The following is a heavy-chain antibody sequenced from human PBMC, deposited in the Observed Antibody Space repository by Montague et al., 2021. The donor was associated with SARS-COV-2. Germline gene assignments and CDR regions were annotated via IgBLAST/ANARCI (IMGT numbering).Heavy chain of an antibody. CDR3: ASRPGEPYYYDY. CDR2: ISGSGSST. D-gene: IGHD1-14*01. CDR1: GFTLRSYG. V-gene: IGHV3-23*01. Sequence: SLRLSCAVSGFTLRSYGMTWVRQAPGKGLEWVSAISGSGSSTYYPDSAKGRFTISRDRSRNTLYLQMNSLRVEDTAVYYCASRPGEPYYYDYWGPGALVTVSS. J-gene: IGHJ4*02.